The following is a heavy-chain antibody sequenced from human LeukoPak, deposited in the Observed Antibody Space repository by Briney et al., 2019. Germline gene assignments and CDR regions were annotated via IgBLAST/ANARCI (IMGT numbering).Heavy chain of an antibody. CDR2: INSDGSST. D-gene: IGHD6-13*01. J-gene: IGHJ4*02. V-gene: IGHV3-74*01. Sequence: PGGSLRLSCAASGFTFSSYWMHWVRQAPGKGLVWVSRINSDGSSTSYADSVKGRFTISRDNAKNTLYLQMNSLRAEDTAVYYCARVWGIAAAGDYWGQGTLVTVSS. CDR3: ARVWGIAAAGDY. CDR1: GFTFSSYW.